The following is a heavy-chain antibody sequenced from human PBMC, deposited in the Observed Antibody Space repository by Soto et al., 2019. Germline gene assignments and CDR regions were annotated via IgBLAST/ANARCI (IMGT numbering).Heavy chain of an antibody. D-gene: IGHD2-8*02. CDR3: ARGLVALGWFDP. CDR2: IYYSGST. V-gene: IGHV4-59*12. CDR1: GGSISSYY. Sequence: SETLSLTCTVSGGSISSYYWSWIRQPPGKGLEWIGYIYYSGSTNYNPSLKSRVTISVDTSKNQFSLKLSSVTAADTAVYYCARGLVALGWFDPWGQGTLVTVSS. J-gene: IGHJ5*02.